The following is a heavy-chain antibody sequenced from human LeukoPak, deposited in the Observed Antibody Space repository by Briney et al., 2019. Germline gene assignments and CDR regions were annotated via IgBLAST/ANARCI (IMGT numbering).Heavy chain of an antibody. J-gene: IGHJ6*02. V-gene: IGHV4-59*01. CDR3: ARAGAVADPYYYYGMDV. Sequence: PSETLSLTCTVSGGSISSYYWSWIRQPPGKGLEWIGYIYYSGSTNYNPSLKSRVTISVDTSKNQFSLKLSSVTAADTAVYYCARAGAVADPYYYYGMDVWGQGTTVTVSS. CDR1: GGSISSYY. CDR2: IYYSGST. D-gene: IGHD6-19*01.